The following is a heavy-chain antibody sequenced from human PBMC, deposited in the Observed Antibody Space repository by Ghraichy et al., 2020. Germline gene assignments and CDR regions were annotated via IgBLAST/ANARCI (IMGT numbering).Heavy chain of an antibody. CDR3: ARVWRTAFDI. CDR2: INHSGST. V-gene: IGHV4-34*01. Sequence: SETLSLTCAVYGGSFSGYYWSWIRQPPGKGLEWIGEINHSGSTNYNPSLKSRVTISVDTSKNQFSLKLSSVTAADTAVYYCARVWRTAFDIWGQGTMVTVSS. J-gene: IGHJ3*02. CDR1: GGSFSGYY.